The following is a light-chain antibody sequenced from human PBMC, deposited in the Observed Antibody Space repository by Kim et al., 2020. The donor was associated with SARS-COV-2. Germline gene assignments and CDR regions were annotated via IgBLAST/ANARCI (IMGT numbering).Light chain of an antibody. CDR3: QSYDSSLSGFVV. Sequence: VTISCTGSSSNIGTGYDLHWYQQLPGTAPKLLIYDNINRPSGVPDRFSGSKSGTSASLAITGLQAEDEADYYCQSYDSSLSGFVVFGGGTQLTVL. CDR1: SSNIGTGYD. CDR2: DNI. J-gene: IGLJ2*01. V-gene: IGLV1-40*01.